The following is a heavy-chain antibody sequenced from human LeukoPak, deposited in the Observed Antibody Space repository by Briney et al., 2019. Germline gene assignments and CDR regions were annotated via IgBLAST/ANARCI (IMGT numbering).Heavy chain of an antibody. J-gene: IGHJ4*02. V-gene: IGHV1-2*02. D-gene: IGHD2-2*01. CDR3: ARDWAGIVVEPADPNFDY. CDR1: GYTFTGYY. Sequence: GASVKVSCKASGYTFTGYYMHWVRQAPGQGLEWMGWINPNSGGTNYAQKFQGRVTMTRDTSISTAYMELSRLRSDDTAVYYCARDWAGIVVEPADPNFDYWGQGTLVTVSS. CDR2: INPNSGGT.